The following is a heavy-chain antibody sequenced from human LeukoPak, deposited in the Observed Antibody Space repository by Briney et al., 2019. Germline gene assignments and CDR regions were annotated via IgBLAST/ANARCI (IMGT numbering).Heavy chain of an antibody. D-gene: IGHD3-22*01. CDR2: ISGSGGST. Sequence: QTGGSLRPSCAASGFTFTSYAMSWVRQAPGKGLEWVSAISGSGGSTYYADSVKGRFTISRDNSKNTLYLQMSSLRAEDTAVYYCAKASAMIVVVSKHFDYWGQGTLVTVSS. J-gene: IGHJ4*02. CDR3: AKASAMIVVVSKHFDY. V-gene: IGHV3-23*01. CDR1: GFTFTSYA.